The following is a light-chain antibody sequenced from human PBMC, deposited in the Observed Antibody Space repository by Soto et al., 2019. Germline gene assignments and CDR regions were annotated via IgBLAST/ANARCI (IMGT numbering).Light chain of an antibody. Sequence: EIVMTQSPATLSVSPGERATLSCRASQSVSSNLAWYQQKPGQAPRLLIYGASTRATGIPARCSSSGSGTEFTLTISSLQSEDFAVYYCQQYNNWPPWTFGQGTKVDIK. CDR2: GAS. V-gene: IGKV3-15*01. J-gene: IGKJ1*01. CDR3: QQYNNWPPWT. CDR1: QSVSSN.